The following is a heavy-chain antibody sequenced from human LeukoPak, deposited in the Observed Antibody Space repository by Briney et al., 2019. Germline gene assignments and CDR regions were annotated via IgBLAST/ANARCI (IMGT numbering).Heavy chain of an antibody. J-gene: IGHJ1*01. CDR2: IISIFGTA. V-gene: IGHV1-69*05. Sequence: GASVKVSCKASGGTFSSYAISWVRQASGQGLEWMGRIISIFGTAIYAQKFQGRVTINTDESKSRAYMARRGLRSEDPAVYYCACAYGSGWYEPGEYFQHWGQGTLVTVSS. CDR3: ACAYGSGWYEPGEYFQH. D-gene: IGHD6-19*01. CDR1: GGTFSSYA.